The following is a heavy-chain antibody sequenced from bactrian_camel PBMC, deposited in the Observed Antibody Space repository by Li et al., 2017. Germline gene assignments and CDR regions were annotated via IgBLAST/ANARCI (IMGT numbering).Heavy chain of an antibody. Sequence: QLVESGGGSVQAGGSLTLSCRASTPQRCMGWFRQTPGTEREGIAAIYFTTTGTTKYADSVKGRFTASRDNAKTTLYLQMDTLKPEDTAMYYCAAKPWVCALDPEDIVNYDYKGQGTQVTV. CDR2: IYFTTTGTT. V-gene: IGHV3S54*01. CDR1: TPQRC. CDR3: AAKPWVCALDPEDIVNYDY. J-gene: IGHJ4*01. D-gene: IGHD1*01.